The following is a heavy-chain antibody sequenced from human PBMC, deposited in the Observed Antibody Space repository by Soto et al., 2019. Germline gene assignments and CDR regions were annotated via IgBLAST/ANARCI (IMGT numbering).Heavy chain of an antibody. V-gene: IGHV3-53*01. CDR2: IYSGGST. D-gene: IGHD6-6*01. Sequence: GGSLRLSCAASGFTVSSNYMSWVRQAPGKGLEWVSVIYSGGSTYYADSVKGRFTISRGNSKNTLYLQMNSLRAEDTAVYYCAREKAHSIAARHFGYYGMDVWGQGTTVTVSS. CDR3: AREKAHSIAARHFGYYGMDV. J-gene: IGHJ6*02. CDR1: GFTVSSNY.